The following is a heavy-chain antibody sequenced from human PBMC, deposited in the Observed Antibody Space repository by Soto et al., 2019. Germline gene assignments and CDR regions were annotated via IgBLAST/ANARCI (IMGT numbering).Heavy chain of an antibody. J-gene: IGHJ6*02. CDR2: ILNDGSNR. Sequence: QVQLVESGGGVVQPGRSLRLSCAASGFTFSNYGMHWVRQAPGKGLEWVAVILNDGSNRYHADSWKDRFTISRDNSKNMLYLQMSSMRGEDPAVYYCARDAEYSGNGMDVWGQGTTVTVS. CDR3: ARDAEYSGNGMDV. V-gene: IGHV3-33*01. CDR1: GFTFSNYG. D-gene: IGHD2-15*01.